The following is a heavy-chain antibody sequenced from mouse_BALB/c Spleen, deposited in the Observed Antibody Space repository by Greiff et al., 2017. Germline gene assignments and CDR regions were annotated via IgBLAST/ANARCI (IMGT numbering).Heavy chain of an antibody. CDR3: ARAEAYAMDY. J-gene: IGHJ4*01. CDR1: GYTFTSYW. V-gene: IGHV1S132*01. CDR2: IFPGTGTT. Sequence: VKLMESGAELVKPGASVKLSCKTSGYTFTSYWIQWVKQRPGQGLGWIGEIFPGTGTTYYNEKFKGKATLTIDTSSSTAYMQLSSLTSEDSAVYFCARAEAYAMDYWGQGTSVTVSS.